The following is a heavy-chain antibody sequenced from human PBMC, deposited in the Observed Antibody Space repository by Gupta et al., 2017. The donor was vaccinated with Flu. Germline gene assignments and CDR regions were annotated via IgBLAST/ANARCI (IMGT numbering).Heavy chain of an antibody. D-gene: IGHD4-4*01. J-gene: IGHJ4*02. V-gene: IGHV4-59*01. Sequence: SGGSISSYYWSWIRQPPGQGLEWIGYVYYSGNTNDNPSLKSRVTISLDMSKNQFSLRLSSVTAADTAVYYCATGADQYFDYWGQGTLVSVSS. CDR2: VYYSGNT. CDR3: ATGADQYFDY. CDR1: GGSISSYY.